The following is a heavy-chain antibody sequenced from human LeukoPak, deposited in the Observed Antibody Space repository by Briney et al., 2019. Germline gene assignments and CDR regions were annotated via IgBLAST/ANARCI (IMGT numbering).Heavy chain of an antibody. CDR1: GFTFSRYN. CDR3: ARGDYGDLDY. V-gene: IGHV3-64*02. CDR2: ISANGGST. Sequence: GGSLRLSCAASGFTFSRYNMHWVRQAPGKGLEYVSGISANGGSTVYTDSVRGRFTISRDNSKNILYLQVGSLRSEDRAVYYCARGDYGDLDYWGQGTLVTVSS. J-gene: IGHJ4*02. D-gene: IGHD4-17*01.